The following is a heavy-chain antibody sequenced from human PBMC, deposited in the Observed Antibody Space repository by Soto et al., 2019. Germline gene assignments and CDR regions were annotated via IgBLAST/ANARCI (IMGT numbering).Heavy chain of an antibody. CDR1: GGTFSTYP. V-gene: IGHV1-69*12. Sequence: QVQLVQSGAEVKKPGSSVKVSCKASGGTFSTYPISWVRQAPGQGLEWMGGIIPVFGTTNYAQKFQGRVTITADESTGTGYVELSSLSSEDTAVYYCARSSVEYYYDSSGNWNFDYWGQGTLVTVSS. CDR2: IIPVFGTT. J-gene: IGHJ4*02. CDR3: ARSSVEYYYDSSGNWNFDY. D-gene: IGHD3-22*01.